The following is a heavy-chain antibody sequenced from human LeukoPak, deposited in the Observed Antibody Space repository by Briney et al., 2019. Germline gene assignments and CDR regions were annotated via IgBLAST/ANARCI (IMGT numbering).Heavy chain of an antibody. CDR3: AKGTLGHCNGASCYPLDY. Sequence: GGSLRLSCAASGFAFSNYAMAWVRQAPGKEPEWVSVITGGGADTYQIDSVKGRFTISRDNSKNTLYLQMNSLRAEDTAVYFCAKGTLGHCNGASCYPLDYWGQGTLVTVSS. J-gene: IGHJ4*02. D-gene: IGHD2-15*01. V-gene: IGHV3-23*01. CDR2: ITGGGADT. CDR1: GFAFSNYA.